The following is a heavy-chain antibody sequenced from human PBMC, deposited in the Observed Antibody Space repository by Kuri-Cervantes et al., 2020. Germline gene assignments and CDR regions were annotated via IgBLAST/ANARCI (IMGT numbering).Heavy chain of an antibody. Sequence: SCTVSGGSISSYYWSWIRQPAGKGLEWIGRIYTSGSTNYSPSLKSRVTMSVDTSKNQFSLKLSSVTAADTAVYYCARDHYSNYVWGMNWFDLWGKGTLVTVSS. J-gene: IGHJ5*02. CDR3: ARDHYSNYVWGMNWFDL. CDR2: IYTSGST. CDR1: GGSISSYY. V-gene: IGHV4-4*07. D-gene: IGHD4-11*01.